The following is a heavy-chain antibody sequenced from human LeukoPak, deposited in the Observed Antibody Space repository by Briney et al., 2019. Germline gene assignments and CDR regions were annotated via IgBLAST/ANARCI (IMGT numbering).Heavy chain of an antibody. Sequence: GGSLRLSCAASGFTFSSYWMHWVRQAPGKGLVWVSRIKGDGSHTIYADSVKGRFTISRDNAKNTLYLQMNSLRAEDTAVYYCARARRDGYNPDAFDIWGQGTMVTVSS. CDR1: GFTFSSYW. J-gene: IGHJ3*02. CDR2: IKGDGSHT. V-gene: IGHV3-74*01. D-gene: IGHD5-24*01. CDR3: ARARRDGYNPDAFDI.